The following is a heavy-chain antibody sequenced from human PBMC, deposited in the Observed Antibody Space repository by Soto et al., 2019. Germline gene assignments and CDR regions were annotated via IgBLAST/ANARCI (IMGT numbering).Heavy chain of an antibody. Sequence: PSETLSLTCTVSGGSISSSSYYWGWIRQPPGKGLEWIGSIYYSGSTYYNPSLKSRVTISVDTSKSQFSLKLSSVAAAGTAVYYCTCIFSGGYGYGFYYYGMDVWGQGTTVTVSS. J-gene: IGHJ6*02. CDR3: TCIFSGGYGYGFYYYGMDV. CDR1: GGSISSSSYY. V-gene: IGHV4-39*01. CDR2: IYYSGST. D-gene: IGHD5-18*01.